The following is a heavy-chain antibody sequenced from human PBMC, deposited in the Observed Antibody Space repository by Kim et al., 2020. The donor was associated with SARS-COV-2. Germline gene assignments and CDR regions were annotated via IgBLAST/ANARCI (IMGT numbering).Heavy chain of an antibody. D-gene: IGHD3-3*01. V-gene: IGHV3-48*03. CDR2: ISSSGSTI. CDR1: GFTFSSYE. CDR3: ARAGVYYDFWSGYLLGFDY. Sequence: GGSLRLSSAASGFTFSSYEMNWVRQAPGKGLEWVSYISSSGSTIYYADSVKGRFTISRDNAKNSLYLQMNSLRAEDTAVYYCARAGVYYDFWSGYLLGFDYWGQGTLVTVSS. J-gene: IGHJ4*02.